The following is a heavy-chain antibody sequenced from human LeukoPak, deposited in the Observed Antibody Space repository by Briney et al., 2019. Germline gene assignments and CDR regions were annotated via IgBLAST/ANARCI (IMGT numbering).Heavy chain of an antibody. CDR2: IIPVLGIT. J-gene: IGHJ4*02. CDR3: VRGGWDGYNLDY. Sequence: VASVKVSCKASGDIFKKYGIFWVRQAPGQGLECMGRIIPVLGITNNAQSFQGRVTITADKATSTAYLELSRLTSEDTAVYYCVRGGWDGYNLDYWCQGTLVIVSS. D-gene: IGHD5-24*01. V-gene: IGHV1-69*04. CDR1: GDIFKKYG.